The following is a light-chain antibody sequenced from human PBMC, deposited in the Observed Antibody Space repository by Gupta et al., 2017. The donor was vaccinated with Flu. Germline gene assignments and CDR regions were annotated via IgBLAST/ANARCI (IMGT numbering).Light chain of an antibody. J-gene: IGKJ1*01. Sequence: DIVMTQSPLSLPVTPGEPASISCRSSQSLLHSNGYNYLDWYLQKPGQSPQLLIYLGSNRGSGVPDRFSGSGSGTDFTLKISRVEAEDVGVYYCRQALQTPLTFGQGTKVEIK. CDR2: LGS. CDR3: RQALQTPLT. V-gene: IGKV2-28*01. CDR1: QSLLHSNGYNY.